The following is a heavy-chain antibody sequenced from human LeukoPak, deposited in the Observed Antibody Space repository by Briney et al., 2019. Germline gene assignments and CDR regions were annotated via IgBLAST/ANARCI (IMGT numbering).Heavy chain of an antibody. V-gene: IGHV3-21*04. CDR2: ISRSSSYI. Sequence: GGSLRLSCAASGFTLSSYTMTWARQAPGKGLEWVSSISRSSSYIYYVDSVKGRFTISRDNAKKSLFLQMNSLRAEDTAVYYCARRAGAYSHPYDYWGQGTLVTVSS. J-gene: IGHJ4*02. D-gene: IGHD4/OR15-4a*01. CDR3: ARRAGAYSHPYDY. CDR1: GFTLSSYT.